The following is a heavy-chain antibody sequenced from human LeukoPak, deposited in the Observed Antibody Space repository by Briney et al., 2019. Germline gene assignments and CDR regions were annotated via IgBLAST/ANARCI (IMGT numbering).Heavy chain of an antibody. V-gene: IGHV3-21*01. CDR3: ARESNTAARP. CDR1: GFTFSSYS. Sequence: GGSLRLSCAASGFTFSSYSMNWVRQAPGKGLEWVSSISSSSSYIYYADSVKGRFTISRDNAKNALYLQMNSLRAEDTAVYYCARESNTAARPWGQGTLVTVSS. CDR2: ISSSSSYI. J-gene: IGHJ5*02. D-gene: IGHD6-6*01.